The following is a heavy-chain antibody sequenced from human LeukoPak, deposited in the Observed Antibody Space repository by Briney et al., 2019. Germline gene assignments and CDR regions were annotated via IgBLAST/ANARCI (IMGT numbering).Heavy chain of an antibody. J-gene: IGHJ3*02. Sequence: GRSLRLSCAASGFTFSSYAMSWVRQAPGKGLEWVSAISGSGGSTYYADSVKGRFTISRDNSKNTLYLQMNSLRAEDTAVYYCARVRLMTTVVKSDAFDIWGQGTMVTVSS. D-gene: IGHD4-23*01. V-gene: IGHV3-23*01. CDR2: ISGSGGST. CDR1: GFTFSSYA. CDR3: ARVRLMTTVVKSDAFDI.